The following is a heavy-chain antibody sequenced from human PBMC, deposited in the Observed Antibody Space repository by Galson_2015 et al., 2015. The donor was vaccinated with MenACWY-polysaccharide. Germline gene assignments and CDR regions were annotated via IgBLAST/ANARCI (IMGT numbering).Heavy chain of an antibody. V-gene: IGHV3-23*01. CDR3: AKDSTECVIVAERFDH. Sequence: PLRLSCAAPGLTPTSYAMSCARQDPGKGLEWVTALRSSGTNTYYADSVKGPFTIARDNSKNTLYLQMTSLRAEDTALYYCAKDSTECVIVAERFDHWGQGTLVTVSS. D-gene: IGHD3-22*01. J-gene: IGHJ5*02. CDR2: LRSSGTNT. CDR1: GLTPTSYA.